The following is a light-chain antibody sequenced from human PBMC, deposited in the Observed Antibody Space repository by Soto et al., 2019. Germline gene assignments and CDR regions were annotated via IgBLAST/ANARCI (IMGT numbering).Light chain of an antibody. CDR3: QEYQVSRT. CDR1: QNIISG. Sequence: IQMTQSPSALSVSVGDRFTITCRGSQNIISGMAWYQQKPGKAPKLLIFDAYSVERGVPSRFSGSGSGTEFTLTISSLQPDDFASYYCQEYQVSRTFGQGTKVDIK. J-gene: IGKJ1*01. CDR2: DAY. V-gene: IGKV1-5*01.